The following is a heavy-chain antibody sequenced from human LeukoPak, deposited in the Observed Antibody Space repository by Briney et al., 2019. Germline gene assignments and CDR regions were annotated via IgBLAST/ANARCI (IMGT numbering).Heavy chain of an antibody. D-gene: IGHD6-13*01. CDR2: ISSSGSTI. Sequence: PGGSLRLSCAASGFTFSSYEMNWVRQAPGKGLEWVSYISSSGSTIYYADSVKGRFTISRDNAKNSLYLQMNSLRAEDTAVYYCAKGAAGIAAAWIYFDYWGQGTLVTVSS. CDR1: GFTFSSYE. CDR3: AKGAAGIAAAWIYFDY. V-gene: IGHV3-48*03. J-gene: IGHJ4*02.